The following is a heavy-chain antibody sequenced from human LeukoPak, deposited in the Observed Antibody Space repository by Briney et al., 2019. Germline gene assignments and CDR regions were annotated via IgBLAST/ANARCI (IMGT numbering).Heavy chain of an antibody. CDR2: IYRSGST. CDR3: ARVERQLWLRYPSYWFDP. CDR1: GGSISSGSYY. Sequence: SETLSLTCTVSGGSISSGSYYWSWIRQPAGKRLEWIGHIYRSGSTNYNPSLKSRVTISIDTSKNQFSLKLSSVIAADTAVYYCARVERQLWLRYPSYWFDPWGQGTLVTVSS. V-gene: IGHV4-61*10. J-gene: IGHJ5*02. D-gene: IGHD5-18*01.